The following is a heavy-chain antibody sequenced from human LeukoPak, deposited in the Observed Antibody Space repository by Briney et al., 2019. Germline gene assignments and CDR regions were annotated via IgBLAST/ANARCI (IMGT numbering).Heavy chain of an antibody. J-gene: IGHJ4*02. Sequence: SETLSLTCAVYGGSFSGYYWSWVRQTPGKGLEWIGEINNSGSTNYNPSLKSRVTVSVYTSKNQFSLKLSSVTAADTAVYYCARGLRWYSDFDYWGQGTLVTVSS. CDR1: GGSFSGYY. CDR3: ARGLRWYSDFDY. V-gene: IGHV4-34*01. CDR2: INNSGST. D-gene: IGHD4-23*01.